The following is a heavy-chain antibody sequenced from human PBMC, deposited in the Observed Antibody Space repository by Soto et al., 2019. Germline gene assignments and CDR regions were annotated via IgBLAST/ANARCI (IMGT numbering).Heavy chain of an antibody. V-gene: IGHV3-9*01. CDR1: GFTFDDYA. J-gene: IGHJ1*01. CDR2: INWNSGSI. D-gene: IGHD6-13*01. CDR3: VKDESINWYSGHFRH. Sequence: GGSLRLSCAASGFTFDDYAMHWVRQVPGKGLEWVSGINWNSGSIGYGDSVKGRFAISRDNAKNSLHLQMNSLSAEDTAFYYCVKDESINWYSGHFRHWGQGTLVTVSP.